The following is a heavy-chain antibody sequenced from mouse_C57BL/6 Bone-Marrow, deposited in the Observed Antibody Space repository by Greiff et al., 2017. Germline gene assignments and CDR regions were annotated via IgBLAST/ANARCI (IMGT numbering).Heavy chain of an antibody. J-gene: IGHJ2*01. CDR3: ARDRGQLRLNYFDY. CDR2: ISDGGSYT. D-gene: IGHD3-2*02. V-gene: IGHV5-4*01. Sequence: EVQLVESGGGLVKPGGSLKLSYAASGFTFSSYAMSWVRQTPEKRLEWVATISDGGSYTYYPDNVKGRFTISRDNAKNNLYLQMSHLKSEDTAMYYCARDRGQLRLNYFDYWGQGTTLTVSS. CDR1: GFTFSSYA.